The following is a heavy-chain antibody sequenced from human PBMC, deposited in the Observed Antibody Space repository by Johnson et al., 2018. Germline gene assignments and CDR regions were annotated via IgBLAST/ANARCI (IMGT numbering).Heavy chain of an antibody. J-gene: IGHJ4*02. V-gene: IGHV3-23*04. Sequence: VQLVESGGGLVQPGGSLRLSCAASGFTFSSYAMSWVRQAPGKGLEWVSAISGSGGSTYYADSVKGRFTISRDNSKNTLELQMNSLRAEDTAVYYCAKDKGYSYGVRVRGYFDYWGQGTLVTVSS. CDR3: AKDKGYSYGVRVRGYFDY. CDR2: ISGSGGST. CDR1: GFTFSSYA. D-gene: IGHD5-18*01.